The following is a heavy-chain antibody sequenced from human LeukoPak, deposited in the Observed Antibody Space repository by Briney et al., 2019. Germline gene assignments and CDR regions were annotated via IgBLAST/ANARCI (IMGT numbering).Heavy chain of an antibody. CDR1: GYTLTELS. V-gene: IGHV1-24*01. Sequence: ASVKVSCKVSGYTLTELSMHWVRQAPGKGLEWMGGFDPEDGETIYAQKFQGRVTMTEDTSTDTAYMELSSLRSEDTAVYYCVREYDSRVNDAFDIWGQGTMVTVSS. D-gene: IGHD3-22*01. CDR3: VREYDSRVNDAFDI. CDR2: FDPEDGET. J-gene: IGHJ3*02.